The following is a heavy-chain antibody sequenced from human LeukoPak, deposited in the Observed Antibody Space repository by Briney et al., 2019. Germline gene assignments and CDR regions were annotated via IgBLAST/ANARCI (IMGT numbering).Heavy chain of an antibody. Sequence: GGSLRLSCAASGFTFSSYWMHWVRQAPGKGLVWVSRINSDGSSTSYADSVKGRFTISRDNAKNTLYLQMNSLRAEDTAVYYCARVVTVQDFDYWGQGTLVTVSS. CDR3: ARVVTVQDFDY. J-gene: IGHJ4*02. D-gene: IGHD2-21*02. V-gene: IGHV3-74*01. CDR1: GFTFSSYW. CDR2: INSDGSST.